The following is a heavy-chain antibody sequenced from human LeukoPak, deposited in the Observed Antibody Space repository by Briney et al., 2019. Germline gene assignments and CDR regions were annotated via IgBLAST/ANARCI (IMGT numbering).Heavy chain of an antibody. CDR1: GGSFSGYY. CDR3: ARVPPQQLVPDY. CDR2: INHSGST. Sequence: PSETLSLTCAVYGGSFSGYYWSWVRQPPGKGLEWIGEINHSGSTNYNPSLKSRVTISVDTSKNEFSLKLSSVTAADTAVYYCARVPPQQLVPDYWGQGTLVTVSS. V-gene: IGHV4-34*01. J-gene: IGHJ4*02. D-gene: IGHD6-13*01.